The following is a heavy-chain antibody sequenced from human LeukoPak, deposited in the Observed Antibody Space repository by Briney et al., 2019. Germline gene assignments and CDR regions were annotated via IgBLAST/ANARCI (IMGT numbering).Heavy chain of an antibody. CDR1: GNSFGDYY. V-gene: IGHV4-4*07. CDR2: IYTSGST. J-gene: IGHJ5*02. Sequence: PSETLSLTCTVSGNSFGDYYWSWIRQPAGKGLEWIGRIYTSGSTTYNPSLKSRVSMSVDTSKSQFSLNLMSVTAADTAVYYCTRDTGTTGEVKFDPWGQGTLVTVSS. D-gene: IGHD4-17*01. CDR3: TRDTGTTGEVKFDP.